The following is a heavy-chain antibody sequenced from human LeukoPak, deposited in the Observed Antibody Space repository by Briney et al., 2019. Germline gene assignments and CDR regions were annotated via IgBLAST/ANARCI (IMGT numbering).Heavy chain of an antibody. CDR1: GYTLTSYY. J-gene: IGHJ4*02. V-gene: IGHV1-46*01. CDR3: GRDFSSVCYYFDS. Sequence: GASVKVSCKASGYTLTSYYMHWVRQAPGQGLEWMGVAQKFQGRVTVTRDMSTSTVYMELSGLGSEDTAVCYCGRDFSSVCYYFDSWGQGTLVTVSS. D-gene: IGHD6-19*01.